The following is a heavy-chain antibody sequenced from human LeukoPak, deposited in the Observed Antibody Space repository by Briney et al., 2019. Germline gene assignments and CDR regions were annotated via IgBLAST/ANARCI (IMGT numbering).Heavy chain of an antibody. CDR1: GFTFSSYG. V-gene: IGHV3-23*01. CDR3: AKDRVGAILYFDS. Sequence: GVSLRLSCAASGFTFSSYGMIWLRQAPGKGLEWVSALSGSGGRTYYAGSVKGRFTISRDNSKNTLYLQMNSLRAEDTAVYYCAKDRVGAILYFDSWGQGTLVTVSS. D-gene: IGHD1-26*01. J-gene: IGHJ4*02. CDR2: LSGSGGRT.